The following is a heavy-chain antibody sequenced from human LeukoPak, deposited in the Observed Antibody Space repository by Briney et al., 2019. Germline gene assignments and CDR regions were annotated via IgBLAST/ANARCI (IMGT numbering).Heavy chain of an antibody. CDR1: GFTFSSYA. J-gene: IGHJ4*02. D-gene: IGHD5-24*01. CDR2: ISYDGSNK. Sequence: GGSLRLSCAASGFTFSSYAMHWVRQAPGKGLEWVAVISYDGSNKYYADSMKGRFTISRDNSKNTLYLQMNSLRAEDTAVYYCARGRWLQARGPSFDYWGQGTLVTVSS. CDR3: ARGRWLQARGPSFDY. V-gene: IGHV3-30-3*01.